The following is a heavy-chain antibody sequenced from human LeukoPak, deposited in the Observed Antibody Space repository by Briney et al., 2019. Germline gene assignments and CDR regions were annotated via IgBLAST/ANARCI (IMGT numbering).Heavy chain of an antibody. J-gene: IGHJ4*03. D-gene: IGHD5-24*01. CDR2: IYSGGST. CDR3: VRERVGYNVRGYFDY. CDR1: GFTVSSNY. V-gene: IGHV3-66*01. Sequence: GGSLRLPCAASGFTVSSNYMSWVRQAPGEGLEWVSVIYSGGSTYYADSVKGRFTISKDNSKNTLYLQMNSLRAEDKAVYYCVRERVGYNVRGYFDYCGQGTLVTVSS.